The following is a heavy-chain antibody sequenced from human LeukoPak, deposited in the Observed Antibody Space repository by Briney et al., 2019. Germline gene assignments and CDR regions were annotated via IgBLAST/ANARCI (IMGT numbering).Heavy chain of an antibody. V-gene: IGHV3-33*01. CDR1: GFTFSSYG. Sequence: GGSLRLSCAASGFTFSSYGMHWVRQAPGKGLEWVAVIWYDGSNKYYADSVKGRFTISRDNSENTLYLQMNSLRAEDTAVYYCARSKPSVWVSIDYWGQGTLVTVSS. J-gene: IGHJ4*02. CDR2: IWYDGSNK. D-gene: IGHD3-16*01. CDR3: ARSKPSVWVSIDY.